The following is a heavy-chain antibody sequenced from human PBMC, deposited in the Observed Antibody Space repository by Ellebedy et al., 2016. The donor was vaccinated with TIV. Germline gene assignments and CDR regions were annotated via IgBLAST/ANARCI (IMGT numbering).Heavy chain of an antibody. CDR3: VRGGLYTNSWAASEY. CDR1: GYNFATYW. CDR2: VYCGDYDT. Sequence: GESLKISCKGSGYNFATYWIGWVRQLRGKGLESVGIVYCGDYDTRSSPSFQGQVTISADQSLSTAYLQWSSLKASHSAIYYCVRGGLYTNSWAASEYWGQGTLVPVSS. V-gene: IGHV5-51*01. D-gene: IGHD3/OR15-3a*01. J-gene: IGHJ4*02.